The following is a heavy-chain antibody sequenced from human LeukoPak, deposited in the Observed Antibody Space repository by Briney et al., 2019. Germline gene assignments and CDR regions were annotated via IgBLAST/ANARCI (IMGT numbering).Heavy chain of an antibody. V-gene: IGHV4-34*01. CDR3: ARDPRFTGSPYYYYGMDV. J-gene: IGHJ6*02. D-gene: IGHD3-16*02. CDR2: INHSGST. Sequence: PSETLSPTCAVYGGSFSGYYWSWIRQPPGKGLEWIGEINHSGSTNYNPSLKSRVPISVDTSKNQFSLKLSSVTAADTAVYYCARDPRFTGSPYYYYGMDVWGQGPTVTVSS. CDR1: GGSFSGYY.